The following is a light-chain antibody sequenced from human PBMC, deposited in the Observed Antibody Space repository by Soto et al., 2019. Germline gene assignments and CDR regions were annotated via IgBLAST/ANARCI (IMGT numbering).Light chain of an antibody. J-gene: IGKJ2*01. Sequence: EIVMTQSPATLSVSPGERATLSCRASQSVNSNLTWYQQKPGQAPRLLIYGASTKATGIPARFSGSGSGTEFTLTISSLQSEDFAVYYCQQYNSWLATFGQGTKLEIK. V-gene: IGKV3-15*01. CDR2: GAS. CDR3: QQYNSWLAT. CDR1: QSVNSN.